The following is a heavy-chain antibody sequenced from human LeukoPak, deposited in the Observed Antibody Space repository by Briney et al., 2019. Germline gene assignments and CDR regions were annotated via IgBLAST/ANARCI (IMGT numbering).Heavy chain of an antibody. CDR2: IFYSGST. D-gene: IGHD2-15*01. V-gene: IGHV4-39*07. CDR1: SGSISTSNYY. Sequence: PSETLSLTCTVSSGSISTSNYYWGWVRQPPGKALEWIGNIFYSGSTYYSPSLKSRVTISLDTSKNQFSLKLSSVTAADTAVYYCARSTLGYCSGGSCYSGVRWFDPWGQGTLVTVSS. CDR3: ARSTLGYCSGGSCYSGVRWFDP. J-gene: IGHJ5*02.